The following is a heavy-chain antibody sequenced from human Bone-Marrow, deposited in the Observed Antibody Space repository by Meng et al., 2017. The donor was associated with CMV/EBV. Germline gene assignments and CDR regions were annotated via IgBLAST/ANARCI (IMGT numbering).Heavy chain of an antibody. V-gene: IGHV4-39*07. Sequence: SETLSLTCTVAGGSISSSSYYWGWIREPPGKGLEWIGSIYYSGSTYYNPSLKRRVTISVDTSKNKFSLKLSAVTAADTAVYYCARGNSGYNSGNWFDPWGQGTLVTVSS. D-gene: IGHD5-12*01. CDR1: GGSISSSSYY. J-gene: IGHJ5*02. CDR3: ARGNSGYNSGNWFDP. CDR2: IYYSGST.